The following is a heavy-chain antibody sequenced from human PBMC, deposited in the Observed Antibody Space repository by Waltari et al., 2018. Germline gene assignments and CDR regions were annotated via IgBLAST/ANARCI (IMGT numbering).Heavy chain of an antibody. D-gene: IGHD3-22*01. J-gene: IGHJ4*02. CDR2: INPNRGGT. CDR1: GYVFTGYY. V-gene: IGHV1-2*02. CDR3: AHSTPPYYYDESGFNPFDY. Sequence: QVQLVQSGPEVKKPGASVEVSCKASGYVFTGYYIHWVRQAPGQGLEWMGWINPNRGGTNYAQKFHGSVTMTRDTSISTVYMELSRLRSDDTAVYYCAHSTPPYYYDESGFNPFDYWGQGTLVTVSS.